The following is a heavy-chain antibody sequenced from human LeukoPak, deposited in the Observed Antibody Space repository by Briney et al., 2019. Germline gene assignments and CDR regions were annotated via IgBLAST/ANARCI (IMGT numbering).Heavy chain of an antibody. D-gene: IGHD5-12*01. CDR3: ARDNVEIVAPDY. V-gene: IGHV4-61*08. Sequence: SETLSLTCTVSGGSISSGDYYWSWIRQPPGKGLEWIGYIYYSGSTNYNPSLKSRVTISLDTSKNQFSLKLSSVTAADTAVYYCARDNVEIVAPDYWGQGTLVTVSS. CDR1: GGSISSGDYY. CDR2: IYYSGST. J-gene: IGHJ4*02.